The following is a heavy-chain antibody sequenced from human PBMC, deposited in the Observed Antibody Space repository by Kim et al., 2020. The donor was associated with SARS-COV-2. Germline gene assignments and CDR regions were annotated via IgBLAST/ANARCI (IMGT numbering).Heavy chain of an antibody. CDR3: AKEKLVENSYYGMDV. D-gene: IGHD1-26*01. Sequence: GGSLRLSCAASGFIFGNYGMHWVRQAPGEGLEWVAVILYDGSKKYYADSVKGRFTISRDNSKNTLFLLMNSLRPEDTAVYYCAKEKLVENSYYGMDVWGQGTTVTVSS. V-gene: IGHV3-30*18. J-gene: IGHJ6*02. CDR2: ILYDGSKK. CDR1: GFIFGNYG.